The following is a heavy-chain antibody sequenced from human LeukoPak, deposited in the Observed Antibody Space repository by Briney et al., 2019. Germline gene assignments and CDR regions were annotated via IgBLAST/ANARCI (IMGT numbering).Heavy chain of an antibody. Sequence: ASVKVACKPSGYTFTGYYMHWVRQAPGQGLEWMGWINPNSGGTNYAEKFQGRVTMTRDTSISTAYMELSRLRSDDTAVYYCARALKAVTTSPAAGYWGQGTLVTVSS. CDR1: GYTFTGYY. CDR3: ARALKAVTTSPAAGY. D-gene: IGHD4-17*01. J-gene: IGHJ4*02. V-gene: IGHV1-2*02. CDR2: INPNSGGT.